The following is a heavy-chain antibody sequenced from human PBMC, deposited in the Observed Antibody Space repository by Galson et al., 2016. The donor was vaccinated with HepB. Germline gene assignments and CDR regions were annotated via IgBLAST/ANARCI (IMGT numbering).Heavy chain of an antibody. J-gene: IGHJ4*02. CDR3: ARLSYYYDSSGYPDY. D-gene: IGHD3-22*01. CDR1: GDSISSTSYY. Sequence: SETLSLTCTVSGDSISSTSYYWGWIRQPPGKGLEWIGSIYYSGHTYYNPSLKSRLTISVDTSKNQFPLKLTSVTATDTAIYYCARLSYYYDSSGYPDYWGQGTLVTVSS. V-gene: IGHV4-39*01. CDR2: IYYSGHT.